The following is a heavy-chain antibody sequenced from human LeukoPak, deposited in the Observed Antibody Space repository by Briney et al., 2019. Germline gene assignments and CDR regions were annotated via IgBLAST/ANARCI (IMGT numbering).Heavy chain of an antibody. Sequence: KPGGSLRLSCAASGFTFSSYSMNWVRQAPGKGLEWVSSISSSSSYIYYADSVKGRFTISRDNAKNSLYLQMNSLRAEDTAVYYWARRRRYCSGGSCYYYYYYMDVWGKGTTVTISS. J-gene: IGHJ6*03. D-gene: IGHD2-15*01. CDR3: ARRRRYCSGGSCYYYYYYMDV. CDR1: GFTFSSYS. V-gene: IGHV3-21*01. CDR2: ISSSSSYI.